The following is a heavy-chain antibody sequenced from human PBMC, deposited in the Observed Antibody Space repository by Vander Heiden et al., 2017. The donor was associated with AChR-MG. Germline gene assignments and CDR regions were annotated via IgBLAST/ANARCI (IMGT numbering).Heavy chain of an antibody. D-gene: IGHD3-3*01. CDR2: IDHSGST. CDR3: ARDDGPYGMDV. Sequence: QVQLQQWGAELLKPSETLSLTCAVYGGTLSGYYWSLIRQPPGKGLEWIGEIDHSGSTNYNPSLKSRVTMSVDTSKNQFSLKVRSVTAADTAIYYCARDDGPYGMDVWGQGTTVTVSS. V-gene: IGHV4-34*02. CDR1: GGTLSGYY. J-gene: IGHJ6*02.